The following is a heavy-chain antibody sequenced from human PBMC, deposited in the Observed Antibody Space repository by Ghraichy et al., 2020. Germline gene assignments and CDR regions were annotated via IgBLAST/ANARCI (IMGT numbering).Heavy chain of an antibody. Sequence: SETLSLTCTVSGGSISSYYWSWIRQPPGKGLEWIGYIYYSGSTNYNPSLKSRVTISVDTSKNQFSLKLSSVTAADTAVYYCARDGHRSSSWYGWAYWYFDLWGRGTLVTVSS. J-gene: IGHJ2*01. D-gene: IGHD6-13*01. CDR3: ARDGHRSSSWYGWAYWYFDL. CDR1: GGSISSYY. V-gene: IGHV4-59*01. CDR2: IYYSGST.